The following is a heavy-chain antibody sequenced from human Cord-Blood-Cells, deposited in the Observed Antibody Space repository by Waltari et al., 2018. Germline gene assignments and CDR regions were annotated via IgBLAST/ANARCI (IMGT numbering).Heavy chain of an antibody. CDR3: AALVQGVISREDY. CDR1: ELPFTTPA. D-gene: IGHD3-10*01. CDR2: IVVGSGNT. V-gene: IGHV1-58*01. J-gene: IGHJ4*02. Sequence: TQLVQSGPEATKPGTSVTVSCKDSELPFTTPAVHWLRQARGQRLEWIGWIVVGSGNTNYAQKFQERVTITRDMSTSTAYMELSSLRSEDTAVYYCAALVQGVISREDYWGQGTLVTVSS.